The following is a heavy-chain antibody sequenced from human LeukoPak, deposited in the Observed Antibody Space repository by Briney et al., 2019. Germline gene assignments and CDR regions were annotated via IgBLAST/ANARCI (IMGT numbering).Heavy chain of an antibody. J-gene: IGHJ2*01. Sequence: SETLSLTCAVYGGSFSGYYWSWIRQPPGKGLEWIGEINHSGSTNYNPSLKSRVTISVDTSKNQFSLKLSSVTAADTAVYYCARAGNYYDSSGYYRYFDLWGRGTLVTVSS. CDR2: INHSGST. CDR1: GGSFSGYY. CDR3: ARAGNYYDSSGYYRYFDL. D-gene: IGHD3-22*01. V-gene: IGHV4-34*01.